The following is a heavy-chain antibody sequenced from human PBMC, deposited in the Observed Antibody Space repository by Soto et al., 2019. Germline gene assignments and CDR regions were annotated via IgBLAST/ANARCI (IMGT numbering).Heavy chain of an antibody. J-gene: IGHJ4*02. CDR1: GGSISDYY. CDR2: IYYGSP. CDR3: ARRPPGDPLDY. D-gene: IGHD2-21*01. V-gene: IGHV4-59*08. Sequence: SETLSLTCTVSGGSISDYYWNWIRQTPGKGLEWIGYIYYGSPMYNPSLESRVTISVDTSKNQFSLNLSSVTAADTAVYYCARRPPGDPLDYWGRGTLVTVSS.